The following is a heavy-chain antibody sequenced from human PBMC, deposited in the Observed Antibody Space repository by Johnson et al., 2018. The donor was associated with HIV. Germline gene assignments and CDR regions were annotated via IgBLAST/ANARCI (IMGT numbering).Heavy chain of an antibody. CDR1: GFTFSSYA. Sequence: QMLLVESGGGVVQPGRSLRLSCAASGFTFSSYAMHWVRQAPGKGLEWVAVMSYDGSSKYYADSVKGRFTISRDNSRNTLYLQMNSLRAVDTAVYYCARDQAIFGVVLASDAFDIWGQGTMVTVSS. V-gene: IGHV3-30*04. CDR2: MSYDGSSK. J-gene: IGHJ3*02. D-gene: IGHD3-3*01. CDR3: ARDQAIFGVVLASDAFDI.